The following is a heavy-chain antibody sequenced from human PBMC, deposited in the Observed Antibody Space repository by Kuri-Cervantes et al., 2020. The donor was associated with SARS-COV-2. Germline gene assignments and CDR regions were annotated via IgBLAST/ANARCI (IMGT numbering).Heavy chain of an antibody. CDR2: IYSGGST. Sequence: GGSLRLSCAASGFTVSSNYMSWVRQAPGKGLEWVSVIYSGGSTYYADSVKGRFTISRDNSKNTLYLQMNSLRAEDTAVYYRAKAYWNYNYFDYWGQGTLVTVSS. CDR1: GFTVSSNY. J-gene: IGHJ4*02. D-gene: IGHD1-7*01. V-gene: IGHV3-53*01. CDR3: AKAYWNYNYFDY.